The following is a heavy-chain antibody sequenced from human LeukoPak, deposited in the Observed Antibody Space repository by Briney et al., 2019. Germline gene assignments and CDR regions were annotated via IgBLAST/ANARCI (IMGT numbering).Heavy chain of an antibody. Sequence: SETLSLTCTVSGGSISSGDYYWSWIRQHPGKGLEWIGYIYYSGSTNYNPSLNSRVTISVDTSKNQFSLRLSSVTAADTAVYYCGRSLSSAWYYFAYWGQGTLVTVSS. V-gene: IGHV4-61*08. CDR3: GRSLSSAWYYFAY. CDR1: GGSISSGDYY. D-gene: IGHD6-19*01. J-gene: IGHJ4*02. CDR2: IYYSGST.